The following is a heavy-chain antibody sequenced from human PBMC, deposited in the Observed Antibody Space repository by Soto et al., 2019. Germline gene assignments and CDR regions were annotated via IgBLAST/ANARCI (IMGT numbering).Heavy chain of an antibody. CDR1: GNSFTTYW. D-gene: IGHD5-18*01. CDR3: ARQGYSYGYDY. V-gene: IGHV5-51*01. CDR2: IYPGDSDT. Sequence: GESLKISCQGSGNSFTTYWIAWVRQMPGKGLEWMGIIYPGDSDTRYSPSFQGQVTISADKSISTAYLQWSSLKASDTAMYYCARQGYSYGYDYWGQGTQVTVSS. J-gene: IGHJ4*02.